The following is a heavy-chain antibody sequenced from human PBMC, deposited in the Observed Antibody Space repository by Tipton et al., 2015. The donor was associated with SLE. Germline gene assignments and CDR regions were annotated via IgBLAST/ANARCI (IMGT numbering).Heavy chain of an antibody. D-gene: IGHD4-23*01. V-gene: IGHV4-4*02. CDR1: GGSIRSSNW. CDR3: ARTFYGGGDAFDV. Sequence: TLSLTCAVSGGSIRSSNWWSWVRQPPGKGLEWIGEIDHSGSTNSNPSLKSRVSMSVDKSKNQFSLKLSSVTVADTAVYYCARTFYGGGDAFDVWGQGTKVSVSS. J-gene: IGHJ3*01. CDR2: IDHSGST.